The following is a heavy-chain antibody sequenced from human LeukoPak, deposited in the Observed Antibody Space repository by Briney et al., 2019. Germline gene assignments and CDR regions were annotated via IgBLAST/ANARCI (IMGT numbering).Heavy chain of an antibody. Sequence: ASVKVSCKASRYTFTSDGISWVRQAPGQGLEWMGWISAYNGNTNYAQKLQGRVTMTTDTSTSTAYMELRSLRSDDTAVYYCAREQKTMIADAFDIWGQGTMVTVSS. CDR1: RYTFTSDG. CDR2: ISAYNGNT. CDR3: AREQKTMIADAFDI. J-gene: IGHJ3*02. V-gene: IGHV1-18*01. D-gene: IGHD3-22*01.